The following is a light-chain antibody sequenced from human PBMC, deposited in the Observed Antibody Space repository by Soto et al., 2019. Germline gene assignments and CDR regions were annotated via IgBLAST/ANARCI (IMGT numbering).Light chain of an antibody. V-gene: IGLV2-14*01. J-gene: IGLJ1*01. CDR2: EVS. Sequence: QSALTQPASVSGSPGQSITISCTGTSSDVGVYNYVSWYQQHPGKAPKLMIYEVSNRPSGVSNRFSGSKSGNTASLTISGLQAEDEGDYYCSSYTRSSTGVFGTGTKVTVL. CDR3: SSYTRSSTGV. CDR1: SSDVGVYNY.